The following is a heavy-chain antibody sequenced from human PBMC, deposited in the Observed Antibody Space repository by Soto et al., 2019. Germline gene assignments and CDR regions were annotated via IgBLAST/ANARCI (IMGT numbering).Heavy chain of an antibody. V-gene: IGHV3-73*02. CDR2: IRSKANSYLI. CDR3: ARRGEMGLHDY. J-gene: IGHJ4*02. D-gene: IGHD1-26*01. CDR1: GFSFSDSA. Sequence: EVQLVESGGGLVQPGGSLILSCAASGFSFSDSAMHWVRQASGKGLEWIARIRSKANSYLIAYDESVRGRFIISRDDSKNTAYLQMNDLNTEDTAIYYCARRGEMGLHDYCGQGTPVTVS.